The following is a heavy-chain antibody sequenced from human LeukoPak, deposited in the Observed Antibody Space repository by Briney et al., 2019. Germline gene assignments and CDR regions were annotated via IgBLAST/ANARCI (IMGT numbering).Heavy chain of an antibody. D-gene: IGHD1-26*01. Sequence: SETLSLTCTVSGASISGFYWSWIRQPPGKGLEWIGYIHYSGSTNYNPSLKSGVTISVDTAKNQSSLKLSSVTAADTAVYYCVRVGEVVGPTLSIPYWYFDLWGRGTLVTVSS. CDR2: IHYSGST. J-gene: IGHJ2*01. V-gene: IGHV4-59*01. CDR1: GASISGFY. CDR3: VRVGEVVGPTLSIPYWYFDL.